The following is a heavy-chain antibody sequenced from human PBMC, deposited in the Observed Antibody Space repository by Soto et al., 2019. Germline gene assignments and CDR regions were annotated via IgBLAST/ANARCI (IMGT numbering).Heavy chain of an antibody. Sequence: SETLSLTCTVSGGSVSSGSYYWSWIRQPPGKGLEWIGYIYYSGGTNYNPSLKSRVTISVDTSKNQFSLKLSSVTAADTAVYFCARHDNMTLGSQYLDSWGPGTLVTVSS. V-gene: IGHV4-61*01. CDR3: ARHDNMTLGSQYLDS. D-gene: IGHD1-1*01. CDR1: GGSVSSGSYY. CDR2: IYYSGGT. J-gene: IGHJ4*02.